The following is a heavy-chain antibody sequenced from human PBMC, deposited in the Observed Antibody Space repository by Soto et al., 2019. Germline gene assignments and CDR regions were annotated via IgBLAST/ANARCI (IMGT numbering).Heavy chain of an antibody. V-gene: IGHV3-53*01. J-gene: IGHJ4*02. CDR2: IYAGGNT. CDR1: GFTVSNHY. Sequence: PGGSLRLSCAASGFTVSNHYMSWVRQAPGKGLEWVSVIYAGGNTYYADSVKGRFTISRDSSKNTLYLQMNSLRAEDSAMYYCERTFSGDYHLGLWGQGTLVTVSS. CDR3: ERTFSGDYHLGL. D-gene: IGHD1-26*01.